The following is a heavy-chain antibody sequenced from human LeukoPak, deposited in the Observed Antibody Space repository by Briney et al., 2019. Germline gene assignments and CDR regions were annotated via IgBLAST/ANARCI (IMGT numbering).Heavy chain of an antibody. J-gene: IGHJ4*02. CDR1: GGSISGYY. Sequence: PSETLSLTRAVSGGSISGYYWSWIRQPPGKGLEWIGQIYYSGSTNYNPSLKSRVTISVDTSKNQFSLKLSSVTAADTAVYYCARYNWDYDHRFDYWGQGTLVTVSS. D-gene: IGHD1-7*01. V-gene: IGHV4-59*01. CDR2: IYYSGST. CDR3: ARYNWDYDHRFDY.